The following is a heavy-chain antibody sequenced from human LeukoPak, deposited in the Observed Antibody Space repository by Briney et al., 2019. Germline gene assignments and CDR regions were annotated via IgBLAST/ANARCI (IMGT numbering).Heavy chain of an antibody. CDR3: ARVGSSSGWYHGDY. CDR2: IYHSGST. V-gene: IGHV4-30-2*01. J-gene: IGHJ4*02. D-gene: IGHD6-19*01. CDR1: GGSISSGGYY. Sequence: PSQTLSLTCTVSGGSISSGGYYWSWIRQPPGKGLEWIGYIYHSGSTYYNPSLKSRVTISVDTSKNQFSLKLSSVTAADTAVYYCARVGSSSGWYHGDYWGQGTLVTVSS.